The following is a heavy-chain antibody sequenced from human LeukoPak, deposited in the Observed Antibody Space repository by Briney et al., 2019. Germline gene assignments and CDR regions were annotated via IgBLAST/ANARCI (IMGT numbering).Heavy chain of an antibody. CDR3: ARAGGGCSRTSCPIPYYGLDV. V-gene: IGHV4-59*01. CDR1: GGSISGYY. J-gene: IGHJ6*02. Sequence: SETLSLTCTVSGGSISGYYWNWIRQPPGKGLEWIGHIYYSGSTEYNPSLKSRVTISVDTSKSHFYLRLTSVTAADTAVYYCARAGGGCSRTSCPIPYYGLDVWGQGTTVTVSS. CDR2: IYYSGST. D-gene: IGHD2-2*01.